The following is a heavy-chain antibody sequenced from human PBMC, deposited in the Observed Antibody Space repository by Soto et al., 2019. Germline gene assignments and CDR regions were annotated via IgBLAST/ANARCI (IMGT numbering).Heavy chain of an antibody. CDR2: INHSGRT. CDR3: ARLPDYGDHPGY. Sequence: QVQLQQWGAGLLKPSETLSLTCAVYGGSFSGYYWSWIRQPPGKGLEWIGEINHSGRTNYNPSLKSRVTISVDTSKNQFSLKLSSVTAADTAVYYCARLPDYGDHPGYWGQGTLVTVSS. D-gene: IGHD4-17*01. V-gene: IGHV4-34*01. CDR1: GGSFSGYY. J-gene: IGHJ4*02.